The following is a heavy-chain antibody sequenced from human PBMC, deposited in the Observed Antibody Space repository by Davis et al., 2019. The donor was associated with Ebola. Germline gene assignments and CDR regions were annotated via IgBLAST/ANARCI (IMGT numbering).Heavy chain of an antibody. V-gene: IGHV5-51*01. CDR1: GYSFTNYW. J-gene: IGHJ2*01. CDR2: IYPGDSDT. CDR3: ARGYWHFDL. Sequence: KVSCKGSGYSFTNYWIGWVRQMPGKGLEWMGIIYPGDSDTRYSPSFQAQVTISADKSISTAYLQWSSLTASDTAMYYCARGYWHFDLWGRGTLVTVSS.